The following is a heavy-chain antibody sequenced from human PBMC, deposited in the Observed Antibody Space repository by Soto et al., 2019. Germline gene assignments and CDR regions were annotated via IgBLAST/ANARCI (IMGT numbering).Heavy chain of an antibody. D-gene: IGHD2-21*02. J-gene: IGHJ5*02. V-gene: IGHV3-23*01. CDR3: GKDVLWYDSDCYPPPGFDP. Sequence: EVQLFESGGGFVQPGGSLTLSYAASGFTFSNYAMRWVLQAPGKGLEWVSAITAYGDSIHYADSVKGRFTISRDSPKNTLELQMDGLRAEDPAVYYCGKDVLWYDSDCYPPPGFDPWGQATVVSVSS. CDR1: GFTFSNYA. CDR2: ITAYGDSI.